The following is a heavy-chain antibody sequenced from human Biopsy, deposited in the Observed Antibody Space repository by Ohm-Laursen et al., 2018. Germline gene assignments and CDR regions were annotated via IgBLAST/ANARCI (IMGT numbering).Heavy chain of an antibody. Sequence: SLGLSCAASGFPFSDYYMRWIRQAPGKGLEWVSYISSGGTTIYHADSVKGRFTISRDNAKNSLYLQMNSLRADDTAVYYCARDTRWSPYHMDVWGQGTTVTVSS. V-gene: IGHV3-11*01. D-gene: IGHD4-23*01. J-gene: IGHJ6*02. CDR2: ISSGGTTI. CDR1: GFPFSDYY. CDR3: ARDTRWSPYHMDV.